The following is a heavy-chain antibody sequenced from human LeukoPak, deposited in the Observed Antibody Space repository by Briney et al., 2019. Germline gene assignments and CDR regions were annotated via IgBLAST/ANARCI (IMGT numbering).Heavy chain of an antibody. CDR3: AKGGLKRESYYYYTDV. D-gene: IGHD2-8*01. Sequence: GGSLRLSCAASGFTFDDYAMHWVRQAPGKGLEWVSGISWNSGNRDYADSVKGRFTISRDNAKSSLYLQMNSLPVEDMALYYCAKGGLKRESYYYYTDVWGKGPTVTVSS. CDR1: GFTFDDYA. V-gene: IGHV3-9*03. CDR2: ISWNSGNR. J-gene: IGHJ6*03.